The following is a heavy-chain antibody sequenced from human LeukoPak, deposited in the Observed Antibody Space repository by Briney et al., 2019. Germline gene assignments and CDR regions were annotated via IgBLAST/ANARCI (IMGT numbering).Heavy chain of an antibody. CDR2: ISFDGSNK. V-gene: IGHV3-30*18. CDR1: GFTFSSYG. CDR3: AKDGGATPYFDY. Sequence: GGSLRLSCAASGFTFSSYGMHWVRQAPGKGLEWVAVISFDGSNKYYADSVKGRFTISRDNSKNTLYLQMNSLRAEDTAVYYCAKDGGATPYFDYWGQGTLVTVSS. J-gene: IGHJ4*02. D-gene: IGHD1-26*01.